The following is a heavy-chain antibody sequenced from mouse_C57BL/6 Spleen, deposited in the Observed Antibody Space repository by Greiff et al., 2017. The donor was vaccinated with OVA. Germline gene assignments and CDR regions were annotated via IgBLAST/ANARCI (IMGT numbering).Heavy chain of an antibody. CDR2: IYPGDGDT. V-gene: IGHV1-82*01. Sequence: VKLVASGPELVKPGASVKISCKASGYAFSSSWMNWVKQRPGQGLEWIGRIYPGDGDTNYNGKFKGKATLTADKSSSTAYMQLSSRTSEDSAVYFCASPSYYYGSVDYWGQGTTLTVSS. CDR1: GYAFSSSW. J-gene: IGHJ2*01. CDR3: ASPSYYYGSVDY. D-gene: IGHD1-1*01.